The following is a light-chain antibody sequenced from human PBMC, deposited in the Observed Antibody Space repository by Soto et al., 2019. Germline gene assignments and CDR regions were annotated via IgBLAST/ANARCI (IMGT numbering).Light chain of an antibody. J-gene: IGKJ4*01. Sequence: DIVMTQSPDSLAVSLGERATINCKSSQSVLYSSNNKNYLAWYQQKSGQSPKLLIYWASTRESGVPDRFSGSGSGTDFSLTISSLQSEDFAVYYCQQYNKWPLTFGGGTKVDIK. V-gene: IGKV4-1*01. CDR2: WAS. CDR3: QQYNKWPLT. CDR1: QSVLYSSNNKNY.